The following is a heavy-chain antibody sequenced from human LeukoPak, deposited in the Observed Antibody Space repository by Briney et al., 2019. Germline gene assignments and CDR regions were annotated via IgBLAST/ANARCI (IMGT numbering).Heavy chain of an antibody. CDR1: GFTFSDYN. J-gene: IGHJ4*02. CDR3: ARAGQSDY. Sequence: PGGSLRLSCAASGFTFSDYNMNWIRQAPGKGLEWVSSISGGSRTINYADSVKGRFTTSRDNAKNSLFLQVNSLRAEDTAVYYCARAGQSDYWGQGTLVTVSS. V-gene: IGHV3-11*01. CDR2: ISGGSRTI.